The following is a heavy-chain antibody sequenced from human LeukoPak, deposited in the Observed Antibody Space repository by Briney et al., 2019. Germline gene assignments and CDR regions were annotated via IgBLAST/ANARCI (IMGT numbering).Heavy chain of an antibody. CDR2: INHSGST. CDR3: ARGGNWSRRRWFDP. CDR1: SGSCSGYF. J-gene: IGHJ5*02. Sequence: SQRMSLTSAVRSGSCSGYFWSSMGPPPGKGLEWIGEINHSGSTNYNPSLKSRVTISVDTSKNQFSLKLSSVTAADTAVYYCARGGNWSRRRWFDPWGQGTLVTVSS. D-gene: IGHD1-20*01. V-gene: IGHV4-34*01.